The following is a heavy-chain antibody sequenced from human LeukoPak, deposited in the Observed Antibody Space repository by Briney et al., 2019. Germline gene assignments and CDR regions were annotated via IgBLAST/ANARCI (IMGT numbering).Heavy chain of an antibody. CDR1: GGSISSSSYY. CDR2: IYYSGST. CDR3: ARGFHGDYVSVAFDI. Sequence: SETLSLTCTVSGGSISSSSYYWGWIRQPPGKGLEWIGSIYYSGSTYYNPSLKSRVTISVDTSKNQFSLKLSSVTAADTAVYYCARGFHGDYVSVAFDIWGQGTMVTVSS. V-gene: IGHV4-39*07. J-gene: IGHJ3*02. D-gene: IGHD4-17*01.